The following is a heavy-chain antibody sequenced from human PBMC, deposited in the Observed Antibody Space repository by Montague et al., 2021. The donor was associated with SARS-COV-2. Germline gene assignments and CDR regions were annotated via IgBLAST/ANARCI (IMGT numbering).Heavy chain of an antibody. CDR1: GFSLSTSGMC. D-gene: IGHD3-10*01. CDR2: IDWDDDK. CDR3: ARIVGVLLWFGESDYGMDV. J-gene: IGHJ6*02. Sequence: PPLVKPTQTLTLTCTFSGFSLSTSGMCVSWIRQPPGKALEWLARIDWDDDKYYSTSLKTRLTISKDTSKDQVVLTMTNMDPVDTATYYCARIVGVLLWFGESDYGMDVWGQGTTVTVSS. V-gene: IGHV2-70*11.